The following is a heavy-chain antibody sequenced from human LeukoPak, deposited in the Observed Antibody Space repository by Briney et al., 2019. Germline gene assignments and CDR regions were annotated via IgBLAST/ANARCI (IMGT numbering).Heavy chain of an antibody. CDR2: ISVSGVTT. Sequence: GGSLRLSCAASGFTFSNYAMSWARQAPGKGLEWVSSISVSGVTTYYADSVKGRFTISRDNAKNSLYLQMNSLRAEDTAVYYCAREDNYYYYMDVWGKGTTVTVSS. J-gene: IGHJ6*03. CDR1: GFTFSNYA. V-gene: IGHV3-48*04. CDR3: AREDNYYYYMDV.